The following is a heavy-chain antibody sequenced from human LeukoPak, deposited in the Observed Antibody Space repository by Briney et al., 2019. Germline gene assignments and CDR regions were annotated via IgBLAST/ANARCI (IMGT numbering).Heavy chain of an antibody. CDR3: ARDSFIVVVPAASTFDY. CDR2: IYYSGST. CDR1: GGSISSSSYY. Sequence: SETLSLTCTVSGGSISSSSYYWGWIRQPPGKGLEWIGSIYYSGSTYYNPSLKSRVTISVDTSKNQFSLKLGSVAAADTAVYYCARDSFIVVVPAASTFDYWGQGTLVTVSS. V-gene: IGHV4-39*07. D-gene: IGHD2-2*01. J-gene: IGHJ4*02.